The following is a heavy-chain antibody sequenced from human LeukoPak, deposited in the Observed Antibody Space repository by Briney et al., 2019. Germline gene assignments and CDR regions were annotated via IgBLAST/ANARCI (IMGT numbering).Heavy chain of an antibody. CDR2: ISGSGGST. CDR3: AKPAYYSDSGSFPTQYYFDY. D-gene: IGHD3-10*01. Sequence: GGSLRLSCAASGFTFSNYGMSWVRQAPGKGLEWVSAISGSGGSTYYADSVKGRFTISRDNSKNTLYLQMSSLRADDTALFYCAKPAYYSDSGSFPTQYYFDYWGQGTLVTVSS. CDR1: GFTFSNYG. V-gene: IGHV3-23*01. J-gene: IGHJ4*02.